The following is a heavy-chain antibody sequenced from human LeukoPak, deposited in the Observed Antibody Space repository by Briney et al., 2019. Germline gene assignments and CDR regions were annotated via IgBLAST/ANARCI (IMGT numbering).Heavy chain of an antibody. V-gene: IGHV3-15*01. CDR2: IKSKTDGGTT. CDR3: AKRRRFALRYFDWKADFDY. D-gene: IGHD3-9*01. Sequence: KPGGSLRLSCAASGFTFSNAWMSWVRQAPGKGLEWVGRIKSKTDGGTTDYAAPVKGRFTISRDNSKNTLYLQMNSLRAEDTAVYYCAKRRRFALRYFDWKADFDYWGQGTLVTVSS. CDR1: GFTFSNAW. J-gene: IGHJ4*02.